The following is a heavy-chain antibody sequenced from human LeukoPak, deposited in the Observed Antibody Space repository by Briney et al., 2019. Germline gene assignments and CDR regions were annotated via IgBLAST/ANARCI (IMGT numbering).Heavy chain of an antibody. CDR3: ARNYGKY. CDR2: IYSGGST. CDR1: GFTVSSNY. D-gene: IGHD1-7*01. J-gene: IGHJ4*02. Sequence: GGSLRLSCAASGFTVSSNYMSWVRQAPGKGLEWVSVIYSGGSTCYADSVKGRFTISRDNSENTLYLQMNSLRAEDTAVYHCARNYGKYWGQGTLVTVSS. V-gene: IGHV3-66*01.